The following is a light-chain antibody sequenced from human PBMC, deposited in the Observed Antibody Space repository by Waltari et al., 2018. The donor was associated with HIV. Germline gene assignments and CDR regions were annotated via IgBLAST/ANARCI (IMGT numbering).Light chain of an antibody. V-gene: IGLV2-14*01. Sequence: QSALTQPASVSGSPGQSITISCTGTSSDVGGYDYVSWYQQHPGKAPKLMIYEVSNRPAGGSGRFAGSKAGNTASLTISGLQAEDEADYYGSSYTSSTTPYVFGTGTKVTVL. CDR3: SSYTSSTTPYV. J-gene: IGLJ1*01. CDR1: SSDVGGYDY. CDR2: EVS.